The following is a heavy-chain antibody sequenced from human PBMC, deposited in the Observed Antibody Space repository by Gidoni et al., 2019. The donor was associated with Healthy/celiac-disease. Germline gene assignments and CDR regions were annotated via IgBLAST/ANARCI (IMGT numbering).Heavy chain of an antibody. CDR2: ISANNGNT. Sequence: QVQLVQSGAEVMKPGASVKVSRRGSVYRFTSYGSSGVRQAPGQGLEWMGGISANNGNTNYAQKLQGRVTMTTDTSTSTAYMELRSLRSDDTAVYYCARDVYSRGWLHWFDPWGQGTLVTVSS. V-gene: IGHV1-18*01. CDR1: VYRFTSYG. CDR3: ARDVYSRGWLHWFDP. D-gene: IGHD6-19*01. J-gene: IGHJ5*02.